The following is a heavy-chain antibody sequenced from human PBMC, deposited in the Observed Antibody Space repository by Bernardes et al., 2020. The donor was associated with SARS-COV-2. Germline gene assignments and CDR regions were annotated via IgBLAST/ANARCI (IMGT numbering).Heavy chain of an antibody. D-gene: IGHD6-19*01. CDR2: MNPNSGNT. V-gene: IGHV1-8*01. CDR1: GYTFTSYD. Sequence: ASAKVSCKASGYTFTSYDINWVRQATGQGLEGMGWMNPNSGNTGYAQKFQGRVTMTRNTSISTAYMELSSLRSEDTAVYYCAGGEGHSSDWFDAFDIWGQGTMVTVSS. CDR3: AGGEGHSSDWFDAFDI. J-gene: IGHJ3*02.